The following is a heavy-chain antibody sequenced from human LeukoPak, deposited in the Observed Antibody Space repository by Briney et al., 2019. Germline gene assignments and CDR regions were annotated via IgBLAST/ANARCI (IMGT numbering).Heavy chain of an antibody. J-gene: IGHJ4*02. V-gene: IGHV1-2*02. CDR3: ARVVKARIPAFDY. CDR1: GYTFTGYY. CDR2: INPNSGGT. Sequence: ASVKVSCKASGYTFTGYYMHWVRQAPGQGLEWMGWINPNSGGTNYAQKFQGRVTITRDTSASTAYMELSSLRPEDTAVYYCARVVKARIPAFDYWGQGTLVTVSS. D-gene: IGHD6-6*01.